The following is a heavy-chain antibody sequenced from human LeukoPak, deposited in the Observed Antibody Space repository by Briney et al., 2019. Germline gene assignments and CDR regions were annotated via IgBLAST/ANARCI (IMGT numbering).Heavy chain of an antibody. CDR1: GFTFSSYS. D-gene: IGHD3-22*01. CDR3: ARGDSSGYYYALRFFDY. CDR2: ISSSSSYI. J-gene: IGHJ4*02. Sequence: GGSLRLSCAASGFTFSSYSMNWVRQAPGKGLEWVSSISSSSSYIYYADSVKGRFTISRDNAKNSLYLQMNSLRAEDTAVYYCARGDSSGYYYALRFFDYWDQGTLVTVSS. V-gene: IGHV3-21*01.